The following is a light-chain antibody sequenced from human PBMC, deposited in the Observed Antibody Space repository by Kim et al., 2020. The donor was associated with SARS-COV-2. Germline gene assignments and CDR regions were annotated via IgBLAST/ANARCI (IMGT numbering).Light chain of an antibody. CDR2: DAS. Sequence: IQMTPSPSSLSASVGDRVTITCQASQDITTSLNWYRQKPGKVPKLLIYDASNLNTGVPSRFSGSGSGTDFTLTISSLEPEDFATYYCQQYDDLVVFGQGTRLEIK. V-gene: IGKV1-33*01. CDR3: QQYDDLVV. CDR1: QDITTS. J-gene: IGKJ5*01.